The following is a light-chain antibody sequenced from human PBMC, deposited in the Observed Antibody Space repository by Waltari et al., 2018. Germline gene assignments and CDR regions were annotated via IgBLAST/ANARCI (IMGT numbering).Light chain of an antibody. J-gene: IGLJ2*01. CDR1: SSDIGGYDF. Sequence: QSTLTQPASVSGSRGQTITISCTGTSSDIGGYDFVSWYQQFPAKAPKLIIYDVNNRASGGSDRFSGFKSGNTASLTISGLQPEDEAEYYCSSYTSTNTHVVFGGGTKLTVL. CDR2: DVN. V-gene: IGLV2-14*03. CDR3: SSYTSTNTHVV.